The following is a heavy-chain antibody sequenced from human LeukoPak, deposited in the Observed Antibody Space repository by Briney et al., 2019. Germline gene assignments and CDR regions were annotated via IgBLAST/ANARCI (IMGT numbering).Heavy chain of an antibody. D-gene: IGHD2-2*01. J-gene: IGHJ4*02. Sequence: SETLSLTCAVYGGSFSGYYWSWIRQPPGKGLEWIGEINHSGSTNYNPSLKSRVTISVDTSKNQFSLKLSSVTAADTAVYYCARLLRVVVPAAFPDYWGQGTLVTVSS. CDR2: INHSGST. CDR3: ARLLRVVVPAAFPDY. V-gene: IGHV4-34*01. CDR1: GGSFSGYY.